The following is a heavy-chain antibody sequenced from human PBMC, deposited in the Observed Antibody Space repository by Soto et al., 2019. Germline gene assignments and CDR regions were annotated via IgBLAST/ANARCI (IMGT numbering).Heavy chain of an antibody. J-gene: IGHJ5*02. CDR2: IFYIGST. V-gene: IGHV4-59*06. Sequence: SETLSLTCTVSGGSISNYYCSWIRQHPGKGLEWIGYIFYIGSTYYNPSLKSRVTISVDTSKNQFSLKLNSVTAADTAVYYCARSVFPWGQGTLVTVSS. CDR3: ARSVFP. CDR1: GGSISNYY.